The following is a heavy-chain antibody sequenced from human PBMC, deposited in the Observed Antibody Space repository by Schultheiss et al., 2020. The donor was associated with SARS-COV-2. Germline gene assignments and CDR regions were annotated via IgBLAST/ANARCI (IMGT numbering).Heavy chain of an antibody. V-gene: IGHV4-34*01. CDR3: ARDGWDKVPEI. D-gene: IGHD1-14*01. CDR2: IYHSGST. J-gene: IGHJ3*02. CDR1: GGSFSAYF. Sequence: SETLSLTCAVYGGSFSAYFWSWIRQPPGKGLEWIGSIYHSGSTYYNPSLKSRVTISVDTSKNQFSLKLSSVTAADTAVYYCARDGWDKVPEIWGQGTMVTVSS.